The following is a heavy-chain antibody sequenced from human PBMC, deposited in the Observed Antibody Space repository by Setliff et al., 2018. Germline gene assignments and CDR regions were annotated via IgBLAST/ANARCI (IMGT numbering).Heavy chain of an antibody. CDR3: ARQGTAIRWFDP. V-gene: IGHV4-61*02. D-gene: IGHD3-10*01. J-gene: IGHJ5*02. Sequence: SETLSLTCTVSGGSISSGSYYWSWIRQPAGKGLEWIGRIYTTGSTNYNPSLKRRVTISVDTSKKQFSLRLNSVTAADTAVYYCARQGTAIRWFDPWGQGTLVTVSS. CDR2: IYTTGST. CDR1: GGSISSGSYY.